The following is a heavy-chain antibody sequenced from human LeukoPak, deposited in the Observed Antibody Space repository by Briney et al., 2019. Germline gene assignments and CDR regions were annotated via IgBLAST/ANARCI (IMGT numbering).Heavy chain of an antibody. CDR1: GFSFSSSW. V-gene: IGHV3-7*01. Sequence: HPGGSLRLSCAASGFSFSSSWMAWVRQAPGKGLEWVANIKHDGSEKDYVDSVKGRFTISRDNARNSLYLQMNTLRAEDTAVYSCARGADGVSSNSRGWFDPWGQGTLVTVSS. CDR3: ARGADGVSSNSRGWFDP. D-gene: IGHD2-15*01. CDR2: IKHDGSEK. J-gene: IGHJ5*02.